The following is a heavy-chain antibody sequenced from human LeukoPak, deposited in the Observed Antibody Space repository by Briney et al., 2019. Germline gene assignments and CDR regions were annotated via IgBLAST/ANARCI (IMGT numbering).Heavy chain of an antibody. D-gene: IGHD1-14*01. CDR3: ATETIGRHYDY. CDR2: IGPTGTDR. CDR1: GFTFSSCC. J-gene: IGHJ4*02. V-gene: IGHV3-21*01. Sequence: GGSLRLSCAASGFTFSSCCFNWVRQAPGKGLEWVSSIGPTGTDRYYADSVRGRFTISRDNAKNSMYLQMDSLRDEDTAVYYCATETIGRHYDYWGQGTLLTVSS.